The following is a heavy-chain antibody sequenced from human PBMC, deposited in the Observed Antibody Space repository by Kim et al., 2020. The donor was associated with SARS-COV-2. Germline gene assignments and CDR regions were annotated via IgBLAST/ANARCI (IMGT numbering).Heavy chain of an antibody. CDR3: ARHSRITIFGVVIIGYFDY. D-gene: IGHD3-3*01. V-gene: IGHV4-59*08. Sequence: KSQVTISVDTSKNQFSLTLSSVTAADTAVYYCARHSRITIFGVVIIGYFDYWGQGTLVTVSS. J-gene: IGHJ4*02.